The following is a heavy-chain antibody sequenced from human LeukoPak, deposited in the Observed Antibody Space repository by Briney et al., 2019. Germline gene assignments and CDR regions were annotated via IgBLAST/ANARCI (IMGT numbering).Heavy chain of an antibody. CDR1: GGSFSGYY. V-gene: IGHV4-31*11. CDR2: IYYSGST. D-gene: IGHD1-26*01. Sequence: SETLSLTCVVYGGSFSGYYWSWIRQHPGKGLEWIGYIYYSGSTYYNPSLKSRVTISVDTSKNQFSLKLSSVTAADTAVYYCARAHKVGATFYYYYYYMDVWGKGTTVTVSS. J-gene: IGHJ6*03. CDR3: ARAHKVGATFYYYYYYMDV.